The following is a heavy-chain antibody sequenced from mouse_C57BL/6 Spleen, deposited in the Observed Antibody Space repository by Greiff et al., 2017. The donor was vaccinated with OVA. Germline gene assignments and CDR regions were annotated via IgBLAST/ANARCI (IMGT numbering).Heavy chain of an antibody. CDR3: TTTTRRCWYFDV. CDR1: GFNIKDDY. J-gene: IGHJ1*03. CDR2: IDPENGAT. V-gene: IGHV14-4*01. Sequence: EVQLQQSGAELVRPGASVKLSCTASGFNIKDDYMHWVKQRPEQGLEWIGWIDPENGATEYASKFQDKATITTDTSSNTAYLQHSSLTSEDTAVYYCTTTTRRCWYFDVWGTGTTVTVSS. D-gene: IGHD1-1*01.